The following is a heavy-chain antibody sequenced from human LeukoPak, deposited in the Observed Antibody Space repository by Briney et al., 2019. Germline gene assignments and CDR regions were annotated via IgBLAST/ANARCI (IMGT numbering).Heavy chain of an antibody. V-gene: IGHV1-69*05. D-gene: IGHD2-15*01. CDR3: AREGGYCSGGSCYFVSPYYFDY. J-gene: IGHJ4*02. CDR2: IIPIFGTA. CDR1: GGTFSSYA. Sequence: SVKVSCKASGGTFSSYAISWVRQAPGQGLEWLGGIIPIFGTANYAQKFQGRVTITTDESTSTAYMELSSLRSEDTAVYYCAREGGYCSGGSCYFVSPYYFDYWGQGTLVTVSS.